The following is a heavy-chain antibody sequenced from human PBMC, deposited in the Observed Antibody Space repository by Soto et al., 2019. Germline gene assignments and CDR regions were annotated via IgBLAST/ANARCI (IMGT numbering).Heavy chain of an antibody. Sequence: EMQLVESGGGLVKPGGSLRLSCVASGFTFSAHNMNWVRRPPGKGLEWVSSISGTSSYVYYTDSVKGRFTISRDNAKNSLSMQMNSLRAEDTAVYYCATNPNDYLWGTYLPHFDHWGQGILVTVSS. CDR2: ISGTSSYV. V-gene: IGHV3-21*01. D-gene: IGHD3-16*01. J-gene: IGHJ4*02. CDR3: ATNPNDYLWGTYLPHFDH. CDR1: GFTFSAHN.